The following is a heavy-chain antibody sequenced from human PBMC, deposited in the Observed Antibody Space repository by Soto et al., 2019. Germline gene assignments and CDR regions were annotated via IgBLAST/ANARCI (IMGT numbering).Heavy chain of an antibody. V-gene: IGHV1-2*02. J-gene: IGHJ5*02. D-gene: IGHD1-1*01. Sequence: ASVKVSCKVSGYTFTGYYMHWVRQAPGQGLEWMGWINPNSGGTNYAQKFQGRVTMTRDTSISTAYMELSRLRSDDTAVYYCARETGTLFAVWFDPWGQGALVTVSS. CDR3: ARETGTLFAVWFDP. CDR2: INPNSGGT. CDR1: GYTFTGYY.